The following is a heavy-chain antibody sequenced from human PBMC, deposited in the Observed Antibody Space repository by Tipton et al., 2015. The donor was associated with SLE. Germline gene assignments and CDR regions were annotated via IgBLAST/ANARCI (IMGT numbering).Heavy chain of an antibody. J-gene: IGHJ2*01. D-gene: IGHD4-17*01. V-gene: IGHV4-59*11. CDR3: ARDYGDYGYFDL. CDR1: GDSITDHY. CDR2: IYKTGIT. Sequence: TLSLTCIVSGDSITDHYWVWIRQPPGRGLEWVGYIYKTGITSYDPSLKSRVSISVDTSKNQISLKLNSVTTADTAVYYCARDYGDYGYFDLWGRGTPVTVSS.